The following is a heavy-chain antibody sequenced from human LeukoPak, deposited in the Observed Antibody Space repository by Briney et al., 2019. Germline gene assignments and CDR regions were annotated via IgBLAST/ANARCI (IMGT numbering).Heavy chain of an antibody. J-gene: IGHJ6*02. CDR3: ARRHSYYDFWSGYPTYYYGMDV. D-gene: IGHD3-3*01. Sequence: GASVKVSCKASGYTFTSYDINWVRQATGQGLEWMGWMNPNSGNTGYAQKFQGRVTMTRNTSISTAYMELSSLRSEDTAVYYCARRHSYYDFWSGYPTYYYGMDVWGQGTTVTVSS. CDR2: MNPNSGNT. V-gene: IGHV1-8*01. CDR1: GYTFTSYD.